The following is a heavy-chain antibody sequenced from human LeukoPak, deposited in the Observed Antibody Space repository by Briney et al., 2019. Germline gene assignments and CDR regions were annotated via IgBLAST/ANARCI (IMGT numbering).Heavy chain of an antibody. V-gene: IGHV3-33*08. CDR2: IWYGGSNK. D-gene: IGHD6-6*01. J-gene: IGHJ4*02. CDR1: GFTFSSYG. Sequence: GGSLRLSCAASGFTFSSYGMHWVRQAPGKGLEWVAVIWYGGSNKYYADSVKGRFTISRDNSKNTLYLQMNSLKTEDTAVYYCTTIEYSSSSLNYWGQGTLVTVSS. CDR3: TTIEYSSSSLNY.